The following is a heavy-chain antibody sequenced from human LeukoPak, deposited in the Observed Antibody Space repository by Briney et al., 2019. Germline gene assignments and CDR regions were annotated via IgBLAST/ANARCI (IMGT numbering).Heavy chain of an antibody. CDR2: VYPGDSDH. Sequence: GESLKISCKGSGYSFTDYWIAWVRQMPGKGLEWMGLVYPGDSDHRYNPPFRGQVTISVDKANRAAYLQWNSLKASDTAIYYCARLSPGWMVRPYCFDSWGQGTLVTVSS. CDR3: ARLSPGWMVRPYCFDS. CDR1: GYSFTDYW. D-gene: IGHD3-10*01. V-gene: IGHV5-51*01. J-gene: IGHJ4*02.